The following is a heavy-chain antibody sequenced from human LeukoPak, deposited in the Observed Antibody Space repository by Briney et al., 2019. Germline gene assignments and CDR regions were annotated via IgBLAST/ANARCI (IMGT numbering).Heavy chain of an antibody. J-gene: IGHJ4*02. D-gene: IGHD3-16*01. Sequence: GGSLRLSCAASGFTFSSYSMNWVRQAPGKGLEWVSYVSGPSNSIYYADSVRGRFTISRDTAKNSLYLQMNSLRAEDTAVYLCASWGAGGNSWGQGTLVTVSS. CDR1: GFTFSSYS. CDR3: ASWGAGGNS. CDR2: VSGPSNSI. V-gene: IGHV3-48*04.